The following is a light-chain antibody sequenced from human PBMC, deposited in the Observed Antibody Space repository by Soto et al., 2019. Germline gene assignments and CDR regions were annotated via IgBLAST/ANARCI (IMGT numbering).Light chain of an antibody. CDR2: STS. J-gene: IGLJ2*01. V-gene: IGLV7-43*01. Sequence: QAVVTQEPSLTVSPGGTVTLTCASSAGAVTSAYYTNWLQQKPGQAPRALIYSTSEKHSWTPARFSGSLLGGKAALTLSVAQPEDEADYYCLLYYGGAQVLFGGGTKVTVL. CDR3: LLYYGGAQVL. CDR1: AGAVTSAYY.